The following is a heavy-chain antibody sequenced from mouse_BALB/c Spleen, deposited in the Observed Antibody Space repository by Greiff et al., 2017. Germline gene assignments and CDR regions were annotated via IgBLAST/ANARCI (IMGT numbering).Heavy chain of an antibody. Sequence: VQLQQSGAELVRPGSSVKISCKASGYAFSSYWMNWVKQRPGQGLEWIGQIYPGDGDTNYNGKFKGKATLTADKSSSTAYMQLGSLTSEDYAVYFCARLGDRLYYFDYWGQGTTLTVSS. J-gene: IGHJ2*01. V-gene: IGHV1-80*01. CDR3: ARLGDRLYYFDY. D-gene: IGHD2-14*01. CDR1: GYAFSSYW. CDR2: IYPGDGDT.